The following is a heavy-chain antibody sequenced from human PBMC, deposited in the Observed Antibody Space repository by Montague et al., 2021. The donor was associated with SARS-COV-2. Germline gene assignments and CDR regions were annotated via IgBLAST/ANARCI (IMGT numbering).Heavy chain of an antibody. CDR2: TNYRSKWTS. CDR1: GDSVWSNTAA. CDR3: VRDTGSAQAGFDA. J-gene: IGHJ4*02. Sequence: CAISGDSVWSNTAAWNLIRQSPSGGLEWLGRTNYRSKWTSDYATSVEGRISIDPDTSKNQFFLHLRSVTPEDTGVYYCVRDTGSAQAGFDAWGQGTLVTVSS. V-gene: IGHV6-1*01. D-gene: IGHD4-17*01.